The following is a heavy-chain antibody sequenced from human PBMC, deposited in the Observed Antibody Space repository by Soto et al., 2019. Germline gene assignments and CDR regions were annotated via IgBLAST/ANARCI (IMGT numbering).Heavy chain of an antibody. V-gene: IGHV4-59*01. Sequence: SETLSLTCTVSGGSLTSYYWTWIRQSPGKGLEWIGYVSSTGSTNYNPSLKSRVILSLDTSTSEVSLSLTSVTAADAAVYFCARFSPPRKSYDSNPGWFDPWGQGIMVTVS. CDR2: VSSTGST. CDR3: ARFSPPRKSYDSNPGWFDP. D-gene: IGHD3-22*01. CDR1: GGSLTSYY. J-gene: IGHJ5*02.